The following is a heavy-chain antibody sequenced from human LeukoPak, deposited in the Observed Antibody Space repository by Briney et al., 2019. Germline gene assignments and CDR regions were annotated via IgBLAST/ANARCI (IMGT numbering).Heavy chain of an antibody. J-gene: IGHJ5*02. CDR2: VYHSGST. D-gene: IGHD3-22*01. CDR1: GYSISSGYY. V-gene: IGHV4-38-2*01. CDR3: ARHGNYYDTSQSVP. Sequence: SETLSLTCAVSGYSISSGYYWGWIRQPPGQGLEWIGSVYHSGSTYYNPSLKSRVTISVDTSKNQFSLKLSSVTAADTAVYYCARHGNYYDTSQSVPWGQGTLVTVSS.